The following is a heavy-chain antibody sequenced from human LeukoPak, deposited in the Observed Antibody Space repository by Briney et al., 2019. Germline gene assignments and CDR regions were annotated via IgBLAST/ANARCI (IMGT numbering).Heavy chain of an antibody. V-gene: IGHV3-30*18. D-gene: IGHD1-26*01. CDR3: AKDRSGSYDHFDY. CDR2: ISYDGSNK. J-gene: IGHJ4*02. CDR1: GFTFSHYG. Sequence: PGGSLRLSCAASGFTFSHYGMHWVRQAPGKGLEWVTLISYDGSNKKYADSVKGRFTISRDNSKNTLYLQMNSLRGEDTAVYHCAKDRSGSYDHFDYWGQGTRVTVSS.